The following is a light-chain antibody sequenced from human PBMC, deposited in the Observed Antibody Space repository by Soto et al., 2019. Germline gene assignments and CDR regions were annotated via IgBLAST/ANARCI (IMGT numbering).Light chain of an antibody. V-gene: IGLV8-61*01. J-gene: IGLJ3*02. Sequence: QTVVTQEPSFSVSPGRTVTLTCGLSSGSVSTSYYPSWYQQTPGQAPRTLIYSTNTRSSGVPDRFSGSILGNKAALTITGAQADDEAYYYCALYMGSGICMFGGGTKLTVL. CDR3: ALYMGSGICM. CDR1: SGSVSTSYY. CDR2: STN.